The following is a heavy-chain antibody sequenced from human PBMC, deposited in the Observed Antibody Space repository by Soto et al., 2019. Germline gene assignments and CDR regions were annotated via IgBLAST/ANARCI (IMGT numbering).Heavy chain of an antibody. D-gene: IGHD5-18*01. J-gene: IGHJ6*02. V-gene: IGHV1-46*01. CDR2: INPSGGST. CDR3: ASYSYGYYYYYGMDV. CDR1: GYTFTSYY. Sequence: WASVKVSCKASGYTFTSYYMHWVRQAPGQGLEWMGIINPSGGSTSYAQKFQGRVTMTRDTSTSTVYMELSSLRSEDTAVYYCASYSYGYYYYYGMDVWGQGTTVTVSS.